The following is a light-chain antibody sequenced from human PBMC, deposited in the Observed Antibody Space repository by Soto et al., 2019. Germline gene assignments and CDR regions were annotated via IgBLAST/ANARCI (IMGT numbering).Light chain of an antibody. CDR3: QQYGSYSRT. CDR1: QSIGDS. Sequence: DIQMTQSPSTLSASLGDRVTITCRASQSIGDSLAWYQQRPGKAPNLLIYKASSLESGVPARFSGSGSATDFTLSISSLQPDDFATYYCQQYGSYSRTFGQGTKVDI. J-gene: IGKJ1*01. V-gene: IGKV1-5*03. CDR2: KAS.